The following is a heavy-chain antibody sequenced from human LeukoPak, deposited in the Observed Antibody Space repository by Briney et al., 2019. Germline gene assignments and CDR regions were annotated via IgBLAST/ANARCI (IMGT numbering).Heavy chain of an antibody. D-gene: IGHD2-2*01. J-gene: IGHJ3*01. CDR1: GYAFANYW. CDR3: ARTSGVAAAMYAFDV. CDR2: IYPEDSDT. V-gene: IGHV5-51*01. Sequence: GESLKISCKGSGYAFANYWIAWVRQTPGKPMEWMGIIYPEDSDTRYSPSFQGQVTISADKSIDTAYLQWTSLNASDTAMYYCARTSGVAAAMYAFDVWGQGTMVTVSS.